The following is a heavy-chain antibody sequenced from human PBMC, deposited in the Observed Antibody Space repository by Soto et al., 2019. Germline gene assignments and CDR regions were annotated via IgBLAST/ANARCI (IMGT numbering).Heavy chain of an antibody. J-gene: IGHJ5*02. CDR2: ISAYNGNT. D-gene: IGHD2-2*01. V-gene: IGHV1-18*04. CDR3: ARGGYCSSTSCYGPYNWFDP. Sequence: ASVKVSCKASGYTFTSYGISWVRQAPGQGLELMGWISAYNGNTNYAQKLQGRVTMTTDTSTSTAYMELRSLRSDDTAVYYCARGGYCSSTSCYGPYNWFDPWGQGTLVTVYS. CDR1: GYTFTSYG.